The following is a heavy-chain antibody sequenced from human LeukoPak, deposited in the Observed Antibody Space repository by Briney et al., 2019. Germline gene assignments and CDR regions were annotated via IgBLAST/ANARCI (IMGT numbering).Heavy chain of an antibody. CDR1: GFTFSSYS. CDR3: AREGYYGSGSHIDY. CDR2: ISSSSSYI. V-gene: IGHV3-21*01. D-gene: IGHD3-10*01. Sequence: SGGSLRLSCAASGFTFSSYSMNWVRQAPGKGLEWVSSISSSSSYIYYADSVKGRFTISKDNAKNSLYLQMNSLRAEDTAVYYCAREGYYGSGSHIDYWGQGTLVTVSS. J-gene: IGHJ4*02.